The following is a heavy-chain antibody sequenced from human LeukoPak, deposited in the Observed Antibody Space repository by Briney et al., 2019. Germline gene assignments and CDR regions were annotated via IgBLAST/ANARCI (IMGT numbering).Heavy chain of an antibody. CDR2: INPNSGGT. J-gene: IGHJ4*02. Sequence: GASVKVSCKTSGYTFTDYYIHWVRQAPGQGLEWMGWINPNSGGTFYGQTFQGRITMTRDTSISTAYMELSRLTFDDTAVYYCARDSYYYHSSDYYFFFDYWGQGTLVTVSS. CDR3: ARDSYYYHSSDYYFFFDY. D-gene: IGHD3-22*01. CDR1: GYTFTDYY. V-gene: IGHV1-2*02.